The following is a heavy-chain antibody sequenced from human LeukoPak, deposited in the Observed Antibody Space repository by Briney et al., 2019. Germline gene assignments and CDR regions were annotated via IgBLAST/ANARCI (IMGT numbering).Heavy chain of an antibody. CDR1: GFTFSSYW. CDR3: TRGGPGGNWFDP. V-gene: IGHV3-74*01. D-gene: IGHD2-2*01. Sequence: PGGSLRLSCAASGFTFSSYWMLWVRQAPGKGLLWVSRINSDGSSTSYADSVKGRFTISRDNAKSTLYLQMNSLRAEDTAVYYCTRGGPGGNWFDPWGQGTLVTVSS. CDR2: INSDGSST. J-gene: IGHJ5*02.